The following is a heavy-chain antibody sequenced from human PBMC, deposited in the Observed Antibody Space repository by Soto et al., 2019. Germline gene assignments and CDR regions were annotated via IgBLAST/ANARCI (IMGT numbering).Heavy chain of an antibody. CDR2: ISAYNGNT. J-gene: IGHJ4*02. D-gene: IGHD6-13*01. CDR1: GYTFTSYG. CDR3: ARDQDSSWYSLRDY. V-gene: IGHV1-18*01. Sequence: ASVKVSCKASGYTFTSYGISWVRQAPGQGLEWMGWISAYNGNTNYAQKLQGRVTMTTDTSTSTAYMELRSLRSDDTAVYYCARDQDSSWYSLRDYWGQGTLVTVSS.